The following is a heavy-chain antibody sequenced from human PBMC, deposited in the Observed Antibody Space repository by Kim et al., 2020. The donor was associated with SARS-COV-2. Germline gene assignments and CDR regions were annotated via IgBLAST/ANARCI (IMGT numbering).Heavy chain of an antibody. CDR2: INPSGGST. V-gene: IGHV1-46*03. CDR3: ARDLTVTTQYYYYYGVDV. Sequence: ASVKVSCKASGYTFTSYYMHWVRQAPGQGLDWMGIINPSGGSTSYAQKFQGRVTMTRDTSTSTVYMELSSLRSEDTAVYYCARDLTVTTQYYYYYGVDVWGQGTTVTVSS. CDR1: GYTFTSYY. J-gene: IGHJ6*02. D-gene: IGHD4-17*01.